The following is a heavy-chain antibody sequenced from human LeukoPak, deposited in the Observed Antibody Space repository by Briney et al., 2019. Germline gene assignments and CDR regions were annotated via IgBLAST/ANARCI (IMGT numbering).Heavy chain of an antibody. D-gene: IGHD3-9*01. J-gene: IGHJ4*02. CDR1: GFTFSSYG. V-gene: IGHV3-23*01. CDR3: AKGTERYSKNFDY. Sequence: PGGSLRLSCAASGFTFSSYGMSWVRQAPGKGLEWVSTISGSGGSTYYADSVKGRFTISRDNSKNTLYLQMNSLRVEDTAVYYCAKGTERYSKNFDYWGQGILVTVSS. CDR2: ISGSGGST.